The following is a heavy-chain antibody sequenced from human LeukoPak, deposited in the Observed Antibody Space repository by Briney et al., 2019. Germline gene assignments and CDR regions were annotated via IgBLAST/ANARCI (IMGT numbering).Heavy chain of an antibody. Sequence: GGSLRLSCAASGFTFSNNYMSWVRQAPGKGLEWVSAIYSGGSTYYADSVKGRFTISRDNSKNTLFLQINSLRAEDTAVYYCSRDKSAFDIWGQGTMVTVSS. V-gene: IGHV3-53*05. J-gene: IGHJ3*02. CDR3: SRDKSAFDI. CDR1: GFTFSNNY. CDR2: IYSGGST.